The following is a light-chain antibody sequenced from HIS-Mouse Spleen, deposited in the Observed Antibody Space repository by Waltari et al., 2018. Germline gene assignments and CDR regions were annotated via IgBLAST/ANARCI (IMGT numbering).Light chain of an antibody. V-gene: IGLV2-11*01. Sequence: QSALTQPRSVSGSPGQSVTISCTGTSSDVGGSNYVSWYQQHPGKAPKHMIYDVSNRPSGVPYRFSGSKSGNTASLTISGLQAEDEADYYCCSYAGSYTVFGGGTKLTVL. CDR1: SSDVGGSNY. CDR2: DVS. J-gene: IGLJ3*02. CDR3: CSYAGSYTV.